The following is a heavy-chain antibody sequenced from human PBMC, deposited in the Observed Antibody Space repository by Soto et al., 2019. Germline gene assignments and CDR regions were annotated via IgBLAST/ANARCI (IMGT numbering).Heavy chain of an antibody. CDR3: ARHAGNSWKGDYFDY. Sequence: GESLKISCQASGYSFSSSWIGWVRQMPGKGLEWMGIIDPNDSQTIYSPSFQGQVTISADKSIDTAYLQWSSLKTSDTAMYYCARHAGNSWKGDYFDYLGQGALVTVSS. CDR2: IDPNDSQT. J-gene: IGHJ4*02. CDR1: GYSFSSSW. V-gene: IGHV5-51*01. D-gene: IGHD6-13*01.